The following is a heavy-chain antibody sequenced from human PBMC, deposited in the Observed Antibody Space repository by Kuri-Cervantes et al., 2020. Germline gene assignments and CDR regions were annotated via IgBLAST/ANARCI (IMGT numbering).Heavy chain of an antibody. CDR2: IYWDDDK. CDR1: GFSLSTSGMC. Sequence: SGPTLVKPTQTLTLTCTFSGFSLSTSGMCVSWIRQPPGKALEWLALIYWDDDKRYSPSLKSRLTITKDTSKNQVVLTMTNMDPVDTATYYCARQEYGSGSHYWGQGTLVTVSS. J-gene: IGHJ4*02. CDR3: ARQEYGSGSHY. D-gene: IGHD3-10*01. V-gene: IGHV2-5*08.